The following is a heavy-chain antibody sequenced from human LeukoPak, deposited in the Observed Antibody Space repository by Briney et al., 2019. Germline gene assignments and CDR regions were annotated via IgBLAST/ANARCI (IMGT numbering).Heavy chain of an antibody. J-gene: IGHJ4*02. CDR2: IPYDGSNK. CDR3: AKVDTMIVVVNPAIDY. V-gene: IGHV3-30*18. Sequence: GRSLRLSCAPSGFTFSSYGMHGFPQAPAKGRDGVAVIPYDGSNKYYADSVKGRFTISRDNSKNTLYLQMNSLRAEDTAVYYCAKVDTMIVVVNPAIDYWGQGTLVTVSS. D-gene: IGHD3-22*01. CDR1: GFTFSSYG.